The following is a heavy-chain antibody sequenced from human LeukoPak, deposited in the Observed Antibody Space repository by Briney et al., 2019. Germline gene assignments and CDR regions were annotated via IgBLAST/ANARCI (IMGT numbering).Heavy chain of an antibody. V-gene: IGHV3-23*01. J-gene: IGHJ4*02. Sequence: PGGSLRLSCAASGFTFSSYAMSWVRQAPGKGLEWVSAISGSGGSTYYADSVKGRFTISRDNSKNTLDLQMNSLRAEDTAVYYCAKDHVLGASSGYPFDYWGQGTLVTVSS. D-gene: IGHD3-22*01. CDR3: AKDHVLGASSGYPFDY. CDR2: ISGSGGST. CDR1: GFTFSSYA.